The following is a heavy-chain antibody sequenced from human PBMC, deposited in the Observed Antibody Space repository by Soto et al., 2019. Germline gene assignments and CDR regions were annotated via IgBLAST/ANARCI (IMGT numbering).Heavy chain of an antibody. J-gene: IGHJ5*02. Sequence: SETLSLTCTVSGASISSGGYYWSWIRQDPGKGLEWLGYIYDNGTTYYNPSLKSRVSISRDKSKNQFSLKMTSLTAADTAVYYCASGQVGATTWFDPWGQGTKVTAPQ. CDR1: GASISSGGYY. D-gene: IGHD1-26*01. CDR3: ASGQVGATTWFDP. CDR2: IYDNGTT. V-gene: IGHV4-31*03.